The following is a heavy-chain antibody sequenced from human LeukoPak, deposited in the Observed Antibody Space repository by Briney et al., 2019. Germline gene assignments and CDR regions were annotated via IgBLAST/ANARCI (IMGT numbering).Heavy chain of an antibody. CDR1: GFTFSDYY. V-gene: IGHV3-11*03. Sequence: GGSLRLSCAASGFTFSDYYMSWMRQAPGKGLQWVSYISSSSTYTNYADSVKGRFTISRDNARNSLYLQMSSLRADDTAVYYCARRMTSVTTFDYWGQGTLVTVSS. CDR3: ARRMTSVTTFDY. J-gene: IGHJ4*02. D-gene: IGHD4-17*01. CDR2: ISSSSTYT.